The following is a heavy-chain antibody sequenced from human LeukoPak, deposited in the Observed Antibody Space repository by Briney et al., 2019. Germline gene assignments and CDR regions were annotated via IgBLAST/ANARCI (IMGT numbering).Heavy chain of an antibody. CDR2: ISSSGSTI. CDR3: ARVRDYDFWSGPYYMDV. V-gene: IGHV3-48*03. J-gene: IGHJ6*03. CDR1: GFTFSSYA. Sequence: VGSLRLSCAASGFTFSSYAMNWVRQAPGKGLEWVSYISSSGSTIYYADSVKGRFTISRDNAKNSLYLQMNSLRAEDTAVYYCARVRDYDFWSGPYYMDVWGKGTTVTVS. D-gene: IGHD3-3*01.